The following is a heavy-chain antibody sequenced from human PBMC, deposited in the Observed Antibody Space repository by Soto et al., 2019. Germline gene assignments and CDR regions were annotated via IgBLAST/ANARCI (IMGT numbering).Heavy chain of an antibody. V-gene: IGHV3-30-3*01. J-gene: IGHJ6*02. CDR3: AREEDYGGINGMDV. D-gene: IGHD4-17*01. CDR2: ISYDGSNK. CDR1: GFTFSGYA. Sequence: GGSLRLSCAASGFTFSGYAMHWVRQAPGKGLEWVAVISYDGSNKYYADSVKGRFTISRDNSKNTLYLQMNSLRAEDTAVYYCAREEDYGGINGMDVWGQGTTVTVSS.